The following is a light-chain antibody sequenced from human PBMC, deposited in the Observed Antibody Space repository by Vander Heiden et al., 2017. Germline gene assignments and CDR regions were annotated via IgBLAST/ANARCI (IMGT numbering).Light chain of an antibody. CDR3: LLSYSGPRM. CDR2: DTT. V-gene: IGLV7-46*01. J-gene: IGLJ3*02. Sequence: PVVTQESLLPLATGGTSTLTPGSIIVAVTSGHYPWWIRQEPGQAPRTLIYDTTNKHSWTPARFSGSLLGGKAALTLSGAQPEDEAEYYCLLSYSGPRMFGGGTKLTVL. CDR1: IVAVTSGHY.